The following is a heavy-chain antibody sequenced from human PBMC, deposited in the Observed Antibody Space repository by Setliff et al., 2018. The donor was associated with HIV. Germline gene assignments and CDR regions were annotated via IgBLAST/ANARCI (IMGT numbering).Heavy chain of an antibody. CDR3: ARDYLYYNLYNGSPVCGMDV. CDR2: ISIGSGGAI. CDR1: GFTFSSYS. J-gene: IGHJ6*02. Sequence: GSLRLSCAASGFTFSSYSMNWVRQAPGRGLEWVSSISIGSGGAIDYADSVQGRFTISRDNSKNSLYLQMNSLRVEDTAVYYCARDYLYYNLYNGSPVCGMDVWGQGTTVTAP. V-gene: IGHV3-21*01. D-gene: IGHD3-3*01.